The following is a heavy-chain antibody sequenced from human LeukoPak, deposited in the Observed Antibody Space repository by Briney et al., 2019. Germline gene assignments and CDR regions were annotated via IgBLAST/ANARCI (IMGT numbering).Heavy chain of an antibody. CDR1: GFTFSNAW. CDR3: TTDLLAAACFDY. V-gene: IGHV3-15*01. Sequence: GGSLRLSCAASGFTFSNAWMSWVRQAPGKGLEWVGRIKSKTDGGTTDYAAPVKGRFTISRDDSKNTMDQKMNSLKTEHTPGYYCTTDLLAAACFDYWGQGTLVTVSS. J-gene: IGHJ4*02. CDR2: IKSKTDGGTT. D-gene: IGHD6-13*01.